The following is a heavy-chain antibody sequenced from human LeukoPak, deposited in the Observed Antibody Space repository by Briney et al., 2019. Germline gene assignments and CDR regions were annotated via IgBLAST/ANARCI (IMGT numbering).Heavy chain of an antibody. CDR1: GGSISSYL. V-gene: IGHV4-59*01. J-gene: IGHJ1*01. Sequence: SETLSLTCTVSGGSISSYLWSWIRQPPGKRLEWIAYIYYSGSTNYNPSLKTRVAISVDTSKNQFSLKLSSVTAADTAVYYCATYASGSYSDDHFQHRGQGTLVTVSS. CDR3: ATYASGSYSDDHFQH. D-gene: IGHD3-10*01. CDR2: IYYSGST.